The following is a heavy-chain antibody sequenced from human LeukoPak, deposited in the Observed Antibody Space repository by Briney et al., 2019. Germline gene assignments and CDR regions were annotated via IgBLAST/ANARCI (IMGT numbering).Heavy chain of an antibody. CDR2: IIPIFGTA. V-gene: IGHV1-69*13. Sequence: SVKVSCKASGGTFSSYAISWVRQAPGQGLEWMGGIIPIFGTANYAQKFQGRVTITADESTSTAYMELSSLRSEDTAVYYCARSGGYCSGGSCYSAFDIWGQGTMVTVSS. CDR3: ARSGGYCSGGSCYSAFDI. J-gene: IGHJ3*02. CDR1: GGTFSSYA. D-gene: IGHD2-15*01.